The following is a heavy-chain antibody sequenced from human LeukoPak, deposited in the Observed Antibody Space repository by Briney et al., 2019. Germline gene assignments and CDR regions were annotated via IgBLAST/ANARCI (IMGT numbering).Heavy chain of an antibody. Sequence: ASVKVSCKGSGYTFTSYGISWVRQAPGQGLEWMGWISAYNGNTNYAQKLQGRVTMTTDTSTSTAYMELRSLRSDDTPVYYCARDLVPGIAAAGTYLANSGQGTLATVPS. CDR2: ISAYNGNT. CDR3: ARDLVPGIAAAGTYLAN. V-gene: IGHV1-18*01. D-gene: IGHD6-13*01. J-gene: IGHJ4*02. CDR1: GYTFTSYG.